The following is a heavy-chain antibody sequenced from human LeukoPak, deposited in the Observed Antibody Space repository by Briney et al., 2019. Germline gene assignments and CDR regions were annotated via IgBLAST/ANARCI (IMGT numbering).Heavy chain of an antibody. Sequence: GGGLVQPGGSLRLSCAASGFTVSSNYMSWVRQAPGKGLEWVSIIYSDGSTYYADSVKGRFTISRDNSKNTLYLQMNSLRAEDTAVYYCAKDRVSIVVVTALDYWGQGTLVTVSS. CDR1: GFTVSSNY. V-gene: IGHV3-66*01. D-gene: IGHD2-21*02. J-gene: IGHJ4*02. CDR2: IYSDGST. CDR3: AKDRVSIVVVTALDY.